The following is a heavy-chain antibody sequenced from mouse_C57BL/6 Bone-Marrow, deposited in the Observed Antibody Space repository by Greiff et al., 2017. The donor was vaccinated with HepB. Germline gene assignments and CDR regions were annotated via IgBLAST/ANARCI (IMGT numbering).Heavy chain of an antibody. Sequence: QVQLQQSGSELRSPGSSVKLSCKDFDSEVFPIAYMSWVRQKPGHGFEWIGGILPSIGRTIYGEKFEDKATLDADTLSNTAYLELNSLTSEDSAIYYCARGSIYYDYVYFDYWGQGTTLTVSS. CDR1: DSEVFPIAY. V-gene: IGHV15-2*01. CDR2: ILPSIGRT. J-gene: IGHJ2*01. D-gene: IGHD2-4*01. CDR3: ARGSIYYDYVYFDY.